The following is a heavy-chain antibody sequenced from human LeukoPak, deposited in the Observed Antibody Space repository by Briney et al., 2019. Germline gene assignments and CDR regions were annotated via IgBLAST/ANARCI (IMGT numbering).Heavy chain of an antibody. V-gene: IGHV4-4*02. D-gene: IGHD5-24*01. Sequence: PSGTPSLTCAVSGGSISSSNWWSWVRQPPGKGLEWIGQIYHSGSTNYNPSLKSRVTISVDKSKNQFSLKLSSVTAADTAVYYCAREPGGDGYNSVSFDYWGQGTLVTVSS. J-gene: IGHJ4*02. CDR3: AREPGGDGYNSVSFDY. CDR2: IYHSGST. CDR1: GGSISSSNW.